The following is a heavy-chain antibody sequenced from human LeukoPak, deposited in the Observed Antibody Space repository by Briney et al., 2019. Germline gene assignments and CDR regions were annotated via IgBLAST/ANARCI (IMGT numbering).Heavy chain of an antibody. D-gene: IGHD2-2*01. CDR3: ARGSPNPGAFDI. CDR2: ISSSDSTI. Sequence: PGGSLRLSCVASGFTFSDYYMSWIRQAPGKGLEWISYISSSDSTIYYVDSVKGRFTISRDNAKDSLYLQMNSLRVEDTAVYYCARGSPNPGAFDIWGQGTMVTIS. J-gene: IGHJ3*02. CDR1: GFTFSDYY. V-gene: IGHV3-11*01.